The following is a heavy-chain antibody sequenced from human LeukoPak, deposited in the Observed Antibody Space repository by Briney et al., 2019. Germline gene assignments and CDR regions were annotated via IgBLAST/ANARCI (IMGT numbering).Heavy chain of an antibody. CDR2: IYPGDSDT. D-gene: IGHD3-10*01. V-gene: IGHV5-51*01. CDR3: ARLKYGXGSYTYYYYGMDV. Sequence: GESLKISCKGSGYSFTSYWIGWVRQMPGKGLEWMGIIYPGDSDTRYSPSFQGQVTISADKSISTAYLQWSSLKASDTAMYYCARLKYGXGSYTYYYYGMDVWGKGTTVTVSS. CDR1: GYSFTSYW. J-gene: IGHJ6*04.